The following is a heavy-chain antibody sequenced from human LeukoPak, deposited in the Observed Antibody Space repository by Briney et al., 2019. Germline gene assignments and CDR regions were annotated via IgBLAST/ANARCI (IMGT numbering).Heavy chain of an antibody. Sequence: PSETLSLTCTVSGGSISSYYWSWIRQPPGKGLEWIGYIYYSGSTNYNPSLKSRVTISVDTSKNQFSLKLSSATAADTAVYYCARSVYYDSSGYGYWGQGTLVTVSS. J-gene: IGHJ4*02. CDR2: IYYSGST. D-gene: IGHD3-22*01. CDR1: GGSISSYY. CDR3: ARSVYYDSSGYGY. V-gene: IGHV4-59*08.